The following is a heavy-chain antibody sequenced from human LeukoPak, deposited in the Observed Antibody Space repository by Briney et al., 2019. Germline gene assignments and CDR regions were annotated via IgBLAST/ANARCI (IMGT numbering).Heavy chain of an antibody. V-gene: IGHV4-4*07. CDR2: IYTSGST. D-gene: IGHD4-17*01. CDR3: AREGDYHVVDY. Sequence: SETLSLXCTVSGGSISSYYWRWIRQPAGKGLEWIGRIYTSGSTNYNPSLKSRVTMSVDTSKNQFSLKLSSVTAADTAVYYCAREGDYHVVDYWGQGTLVTVSS. CDR1: GGSISSYY. J-gene: IGHJ4*02.